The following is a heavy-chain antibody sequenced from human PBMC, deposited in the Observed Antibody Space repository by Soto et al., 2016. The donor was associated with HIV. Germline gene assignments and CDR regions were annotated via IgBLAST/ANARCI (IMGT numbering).Heavy chain of an antibody. Sequence: QVQLVQSGAEVKKPGASVKVSCKASGYTITGYYMHWVRQAPGQGLEWMGWINPDSGGTNYPQKFQGRVTMTRDTSITTAYMELSRLKSDDTAVYYCEREGRSWEQGHWGQGTLVTVSS. V-gene: IGHV1-2*02. CDR1: GYTITGYY. J-gene: IGHJ1*01. CDR3: EREGRSWEQGH. D-gene: IGHD3-10*01. CDR2: INPDSGGT.